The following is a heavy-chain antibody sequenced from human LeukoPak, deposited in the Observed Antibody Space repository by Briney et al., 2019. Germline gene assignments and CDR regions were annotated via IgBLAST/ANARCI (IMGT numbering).Heavy chain of an antibody. D-gene: IGHD2-8*02. Sequence: PGGSLRLSCAASGFTFSSYDMSWVRQAPGKGLEWVSRISSSGGSTYCADSVKGRFTMSRDNSKSTLSLQMNSLRAEDTAIYYCATYRQVLLPFESWGQGTLVTVSS. CDR2: ISSSGGST. J-gene: IGHJ4*02. V-gene: IGHV3-23*01. CDR3: ATYRQVLLPFES. CDR1: GFTFSSYD.